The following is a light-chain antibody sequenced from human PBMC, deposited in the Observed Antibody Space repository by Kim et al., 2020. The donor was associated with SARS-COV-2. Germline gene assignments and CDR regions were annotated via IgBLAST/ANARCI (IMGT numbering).Light chain of an antibody. Sequence: GQSITISCTGTSSDVGGYNYVSWYQQHPGKAPKLILYDVTKRPSGVSNRFSGSKSGNTASLTISGLQAEDEADYYCSSYSRISSVVFGGGTQLTVL. CDR2: DVT. CDR3: SSYSRISSVV. CDR1: SSDVGGYNY. J-gene: IGLJ2*01. V-gene: IGLV2-14*04.